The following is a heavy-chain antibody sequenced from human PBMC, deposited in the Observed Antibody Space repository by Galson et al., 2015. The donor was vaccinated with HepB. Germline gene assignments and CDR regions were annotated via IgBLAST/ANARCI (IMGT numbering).Heavy chain of an antibody. CDR1: GYSFTSYW. CDR2: IYPGDSDT. V-gene: IGHV5-51*01. J-gene: IGHJ6*03. Sequence: QSGAEVKKPGESLKISCKGSGYSFTSYWIGWVRQMPGKGLEWMGIIYPGDSDTRYSPSFQGQVTISADKSISTAYLRWSSLKASDTAMYYCARHSCGGDCNPYYYYMDVWGKGTTVTVSS. D-gene: IGHD2-21*01. CDR3: ARHSCGGDCNPYYYYMDV.